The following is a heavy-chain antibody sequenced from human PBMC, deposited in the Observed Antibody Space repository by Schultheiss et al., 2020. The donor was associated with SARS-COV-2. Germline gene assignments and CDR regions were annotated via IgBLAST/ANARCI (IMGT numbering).Heavy chain of an antibody. Sequence: GGSLRLSCAASGFTFSNAWMNWVRQAPGKGLEWVSYISSSSSAIYYADSVKGRFTISRDNSRSTLFLQMSRLRADDTAIYYCAITDGGNGQYGMDVWGQGTTVTVSS. D-gene: IGHD4-23*01. V-gene: IGHV3-48*01. CDR3: AITDGGNGQYGMDV. CDR2: ISSSSSAI. J-gene: IGHJ6*02. CDR1: GFTFSNAW.